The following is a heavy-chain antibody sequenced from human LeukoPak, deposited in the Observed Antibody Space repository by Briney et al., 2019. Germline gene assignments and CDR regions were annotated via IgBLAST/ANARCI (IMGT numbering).Heavy chain of an antibody. J-gene: IGHJ4*02. CDR1: RFTFTNYG. CDR3: ATVGITGTSN. CDR2: ISGDGVGT. D-gene: IGHD1-7*01. V-gene: IGHV3-23*01. Sequence: QPGGSLRLSCAASRFTFTNYGMSWVRQAPGKGLEWVSSISGDGVGTYYAGSVRGRFTISRDNPKNILYLQMNSLRAEDTAVYYCATVGITGTSNWGQGTLVTVSS.